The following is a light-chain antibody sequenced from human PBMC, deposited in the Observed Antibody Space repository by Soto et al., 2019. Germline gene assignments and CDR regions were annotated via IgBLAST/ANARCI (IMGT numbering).Light chain of an antibody. CDR3: QKYNSAPLT. CDR2: AAS. V-gene: IGKV1-27*01. CDR1: QGISNY. Sequence: DIQMTQSPSSLSASVGDRVTITCRASQGISNYLAWYQQNPGKVPKLLICAASTLQSGVPSRFSGRGSGTEFALTISSLQPEDVATYYCQKYNSAPLTFGGGTKVEIK. J-gene: IGKJ4*01.